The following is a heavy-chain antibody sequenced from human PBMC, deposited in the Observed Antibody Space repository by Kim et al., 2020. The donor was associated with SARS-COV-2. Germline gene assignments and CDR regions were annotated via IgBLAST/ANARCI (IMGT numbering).Heavy chain of an antibody. CDR2: ISWNSGSI. CDR3: AKADYGSGSSLGY. CDR1: GFTFDDYA. D-gene: IGHD3-10*01. Sequence: GGSLRLSCAASGFTFDDYAMHWVRQAPGKGLEWVSGISWNSGSIGYADSVKGRFTISRDNAKNSLYLQMNSLRAEDTALYYCAKADYGSGSSLGYWGQGTLVTVSS. J-gene: IGHJ4*02. V-gene: IGHV3-9*01.